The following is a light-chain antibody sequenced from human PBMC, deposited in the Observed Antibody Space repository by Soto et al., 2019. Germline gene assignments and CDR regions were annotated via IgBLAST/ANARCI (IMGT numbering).Light chain of an antibody. CDR2: KAS. V-gene: IGKV1-5*03. CDR3: QHYNNYSVA. Sequence: DIQMTQSPSTLSVSVGDRVTITCRASQTISSWLAWYQQKPGKAPKLLLYKASTLKSVLPSSFSGSGPGTGFTLTISSVQTDEFAKYYCQHYNNYSVAFGHGTTV. CDR1: QTISSW. J-gene: IGKJ1*01.